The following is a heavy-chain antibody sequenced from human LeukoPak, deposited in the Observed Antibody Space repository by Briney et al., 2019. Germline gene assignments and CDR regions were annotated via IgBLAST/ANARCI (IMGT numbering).Heavy chain of an antibody. CDR3: ARAPKITMVRGVMPVVDY. Sequence: GGSLRLSCPASGFTFSSYWMSWVRHAPGKGLEWVANIKQDGSEKYYVDSVKGRFTISRDNAKHSLYMQGNCLRAEDTAVYYGARAPKITMVRGVMPVVDYWGQGTLVTVSS. CDR2: IKQDGSEK. V-gene: IGHV3-7*01. D-gene: IGHD3-10*01. CDR1: GFTFSSYW. J-gene: IGHJ4*02.